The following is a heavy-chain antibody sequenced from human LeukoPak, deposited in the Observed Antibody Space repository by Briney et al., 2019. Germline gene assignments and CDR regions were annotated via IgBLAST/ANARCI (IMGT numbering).Heavy chain of an antibody. V-gene: IGHV3-23*01. CDR1: GFTFSSYA. Sequence: GGSLRLSCAASGFTFSSYAMTWVRQAPGKGLEWVAVINKSGGSTYYADSVKGRFTISRDNSKNTLYLQMNSLRAEDTAVYYCAKDRWGSGGSGGGDYWGQGTLVTVSS. CDR3: AKDRWGSGGSGGGDY. J-gene: IGHJ4*02. D-gene: IGHD2-15*01. CDR2: INKSGGST.